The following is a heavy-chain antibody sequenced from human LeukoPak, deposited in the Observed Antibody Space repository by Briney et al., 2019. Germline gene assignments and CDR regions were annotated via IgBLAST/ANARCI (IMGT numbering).Heavy chain of an antibody. CDR3: ATGGRGMAARPGAY. Sequence: GGSLRLSCAASGFIFSSYSMNWVRQTPGKGLEWVSYISSSSSSMYYADSVKGRFTVSRDNAKNSLYLQMNSLRGEDAAVYYCATGGRGMAARPGAYWGQGTLVTVSS. D-gene: IGHD6-6*01. CDR2: ISSSSSSM. J-gene: IGHJ4*02. V-gene: IGHV3-48*01. CDR1: GFIFSSYS.